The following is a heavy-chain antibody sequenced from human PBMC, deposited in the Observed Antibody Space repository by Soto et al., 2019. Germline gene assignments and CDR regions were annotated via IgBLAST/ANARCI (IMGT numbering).Heavy chain of an antibody. Sequence: GGSLRLSGAASVFTFSSYGMHFVRQAPGKGLEWVAVISYDGSNKYYAYSVKGRFTISRDNSKNTLYLQMNSLRAEDTAVDYYASWEMPGYCSSTSVPGGYYYGMDVWGQGTAVTVS. CDR1: VFTFSSYG. D-gene: IGHD2-2*01. J-gene: IGHJ6*02. CDR2: ISYDGSNK. CDR3: ASWEMPGYCSSTSVPGGYYYGMDV. V-gene: IGHV3-30*03.